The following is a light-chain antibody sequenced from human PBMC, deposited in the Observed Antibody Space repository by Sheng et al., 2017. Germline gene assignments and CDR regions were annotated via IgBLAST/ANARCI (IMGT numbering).Light chain of an antibody. CDR2: AAS. V-gene: IGKV1-8*01. CDR3: QQANNFPHT. J-gene: IGKJ4*01. CDR1: QDISTY. Sequence: AIRMTQSPPSLSASTGDRVTITCRASQDISTYLAWYQHKPGKAPKLLIYAASTLQSGVPSRFIGSGSGTDFTLTISNLQPEDFVTYYCQQANNFPHTFGGGTKVEIK.